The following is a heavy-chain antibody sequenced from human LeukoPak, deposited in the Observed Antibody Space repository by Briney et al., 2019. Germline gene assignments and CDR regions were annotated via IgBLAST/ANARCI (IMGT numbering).Heavy chain of an antibody. D-gene: IGHD2-15*01. V-gene: IGHV4-31*03. CDR2: IYYSGST. CDR1: GGSISSGGYY. CDR3: ARGGVGYCSGGSCHYYYYGMDV. Sequence: SETLSLTCTVSGGSISSGGYYWSWIRQHPGKGLEWIGYIYYSGSTYYNPSLKSRVAISVDTSKNQFSLKLSSVTAADTAVYYCARGGVGYCSGGSCHYYYYGMDVWGQGTTVTVSS. J-gene: IGHJ6*02.